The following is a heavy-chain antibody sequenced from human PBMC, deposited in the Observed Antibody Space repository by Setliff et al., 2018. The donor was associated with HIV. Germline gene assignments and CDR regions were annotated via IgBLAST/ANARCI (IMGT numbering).Heavy chain of an antibody. CDR2: IYYSGST. Sequence: KSSETLSLTCAVYGGSFNDYYWSWIRQPPGKGLEWIGYIYYSGSTKHNPSLKSRVTISLDTSKNQFSLKLTSVTAADTAVYYCARYSPRGYTLTGPYWGQGTLVTVSS. V-gene: IGHV4-59*01. D-gene: IGHD6-25*01. CDR3: ARYSPRGYTLTGPY. CDR1: GGSFNDYY. J-gene: IGHJ4*02.